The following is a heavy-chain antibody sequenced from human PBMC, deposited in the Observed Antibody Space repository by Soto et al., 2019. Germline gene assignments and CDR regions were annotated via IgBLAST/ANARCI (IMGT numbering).Heavy chain of an antibody. V-gene: IGHV5-10-1*01. CDR3: ARRNNWNSDDY. CDR2: IDPSDSYT. J-gene: IGHJ4*02. Sequence: GESVKISCKGSGYSFTSYCISWVLQMPGKGLEWMGRIDPSDSYTNYSPSFQGHVTISADKSISTAYLQWSSLKASDTAMYYCARRNNWNSDDYWGQATLVTVSS. D-gene: IGHD1-7*01. CDR1: GYSFTSYC.